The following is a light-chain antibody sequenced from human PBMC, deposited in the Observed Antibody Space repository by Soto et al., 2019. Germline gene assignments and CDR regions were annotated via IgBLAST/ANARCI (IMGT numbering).Light chain of an antibody. CDR1: SSDVGDYKY. CDR2: DVS. V-gene: IGLV2-14*01. J-gene: IGLJ1*01. CDR3: SSYVSSGTL. Sequence: QSVLTQPASVSGSPGQSITISCTGTSSDVGDYKYVSWYQQHPGEAPKLMISDVSNRPSGVSNRFSGSKSDNTASLTISGLQAEDEADYYCSSYVSSGTLFGTGTKLTVL.